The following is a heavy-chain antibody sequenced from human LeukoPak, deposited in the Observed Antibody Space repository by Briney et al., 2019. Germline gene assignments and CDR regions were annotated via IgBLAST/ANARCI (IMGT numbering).Heavy chain of an antibody. Sequence: SETLSLTCTVSGGSISSYYWSWIRQPPGKGLEWIGYIYYSGSTNYNPSLKSRVTISVDTSKNQFSLKLSSVTAADTAVYYCARGSWYVSSVDYYYYYMDVWGKGTTVTISS. J-gene: IGHJ6*03. V-gene: IGHV4-59*01. CDR3: ARGSWYVSSVDYYYYYMDV. D-gene: IGHD6-13*01. CDR2: IYYSGST. CDR1: GGSISSYY.